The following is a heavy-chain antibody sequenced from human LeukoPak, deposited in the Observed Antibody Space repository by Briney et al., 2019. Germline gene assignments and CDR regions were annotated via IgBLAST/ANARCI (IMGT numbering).Heavy chain of an antibody. D-gene: IGHD3-16*01. J-gene: IGHJ5*02. Sequence: ASVKVSCKASGYTFTGYHMHWVRQAPGQGPELMGIINPRGTATRYTESFQGILHLTRDLSTSTDYMELSSLRTDDTAVYFCARDTSEGDYAWWFETWGEGKLVTVAS. V-gene: IGHV1-46*01. CDR2: INPRGTAT. CDR3: ARDTSEGDYAWWFET. CDR1: GYTFTGYH.